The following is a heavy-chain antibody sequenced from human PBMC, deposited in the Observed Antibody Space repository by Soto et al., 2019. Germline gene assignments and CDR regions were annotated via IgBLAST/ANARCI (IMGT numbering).Heavy chain of an antibody. CDR2: ISASEGKT. CDR3: ARWSYLDY. Sequence: GGSLRLSCAASGFSFGSYALSWVRQAPGKGLEWVSTISASEGKTFYADSVKGRFSISRDTSQSTLYLQMNSLSAYYTAMYYCARWSYLDYWGQGTLVTVSS. V-gene: IGHV3-23*01. CDR1: GFSFGSYA. J-gene: IGHJ4*02. D-gene: IGHD3-3*01.